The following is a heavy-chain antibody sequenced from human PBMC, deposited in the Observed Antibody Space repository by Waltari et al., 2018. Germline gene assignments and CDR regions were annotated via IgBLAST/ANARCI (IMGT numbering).Heavy chain of an antibody. J-gene: IGHJ3*02. CDR3: ARKYCSGGSCYEDAFDI. CDR2: IIPICGTA. V-gene: IGHV1-69*01. CDR1: GGTFSSYA. D-gene: IGHD2-15*01. Sequence: QVQLVQSGAEVKKPGSSVKVSCKASGGTFSSYAISWVRQAPGQGLEWMGGIIPICGTANYAQKVQGRVTITADESTSTAYMELSSLRSEDTAVYYCARKYCSGGSCYEDAFDIWGQGTMVTVSS.